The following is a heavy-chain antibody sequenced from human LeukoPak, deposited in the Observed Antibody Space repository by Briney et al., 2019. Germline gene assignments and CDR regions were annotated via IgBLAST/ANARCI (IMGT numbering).Heavy chain of an antibody. CDR2: IYSGGST. D-gene: IGHD6-19*01. CDR3: ARYSSGWYVD. CDR1: GFTVSSNY. J-gene: IGHJ4*02. V-gene: IGHV3-53*01. Sequence: GGSLRLSCAASGFTVSSNYMSWVRQAPGKGLEWVSIIYSGGSTYYAASVKGRFTISRDNSKNTLYLQMNSLRADDTAVYYCARYSSGWYVDWGQGTLVTVSS.